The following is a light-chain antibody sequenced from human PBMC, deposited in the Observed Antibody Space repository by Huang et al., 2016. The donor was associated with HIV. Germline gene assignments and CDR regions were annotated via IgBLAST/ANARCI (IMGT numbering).Light chain of an antibody. CDR3: QQYHGVPWT. J-gene: IGKJ1*01. CDR2: DAS. CDR1: QGISNS. Sequence: DIQMTQSPSSLSASVGDRVAITCRASQGISNSLAWYQQKPGKAPKLLLYDASKLEGGVTSRFSGSGSGAVYTLTISSLQPEDVAVYHCQQYHGVPWTFGQGTKVEVK. V-gene: IGKV1-NL1*01.